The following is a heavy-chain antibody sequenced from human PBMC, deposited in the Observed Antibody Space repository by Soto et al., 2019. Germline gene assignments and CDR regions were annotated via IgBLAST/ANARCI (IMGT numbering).Heavy chain of an antibody. CDR1: GGSISSSSYY. J-gene: IGHJ4*02. Sequence: SETLSLTCTVSGGSISSSSYYWGWIRQPPGKGLEWIGSIYYSGSTYYNPSLKSRVTISVDTSKNQFSLKLSSVTAADTAVYYCARSHYGDIGEFDYWGQGTLVTVSS. D-gene: IGHD4-17*01. CDR3: ARSHYGDIGEFDY. V-gene: IGHV4-39*01. CDR2: IYYSGST.